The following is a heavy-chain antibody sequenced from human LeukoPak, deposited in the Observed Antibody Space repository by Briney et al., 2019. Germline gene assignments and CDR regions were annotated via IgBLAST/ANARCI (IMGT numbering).Heavy chain of an antibody. D-gene: IGHD3-3*01. CDR3: ARGARDYDFWSGYYIEGAFDI. CDR2: IKQDGSEK. Sequence: GGSLRLSCAASGFTFSSYWMSWVRQAPGKGLEWVANIKQDGSEKYYVDSVKGRFTISRDNAKNSLYLQMNSLRAEDTAVYYCARGARDYDFWSGYYIEGAFDIWGQGTMVTVSS. J-gene: IGHJ3*02. CDR1: GFTFSSYW. V-gene: IGHV3-7*01.